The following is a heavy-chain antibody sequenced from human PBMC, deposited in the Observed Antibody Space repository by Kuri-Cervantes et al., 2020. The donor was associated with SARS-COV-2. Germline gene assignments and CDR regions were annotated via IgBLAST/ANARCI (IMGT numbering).Heavy chain of an antibody. J-gene: IGHJ4*02. Sequence: GESLKISCAASGFNFSRTGMHWVRQAPGKGLEWVAVTSHDGKNKKCTASGKGRFTISRDNSQNTLYLHMKSLRSEDTAIYYCAKDRVGVQDFWGQGTLVTVFS. CDR2: TSHDGKNK. CDR1: GFNFSRTG. CDR3: AKDRVGVQDF. V-gene: IGHV3-30*18. D-gene: IGHD2-21*01.